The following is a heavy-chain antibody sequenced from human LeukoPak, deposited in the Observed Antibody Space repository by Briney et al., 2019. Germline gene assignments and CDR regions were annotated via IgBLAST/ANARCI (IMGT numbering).Heavy chain of an antibody. V-gene: IGHV4-4*07. J-gene: IGHJ2*01. Sequence: SETLSLTCTVPGGSISSNYRSWIRQPARKGLEWIGRIYTSGSTNYNPSLKSRVNMSLDTSKNQFSLNLSSMTAADTAVYYCARTVTVTTSWCYFDLWGRGTLVTVSS. CDR3: ARTVTVTTSWCYFDL. CDR2: IYTSGST. D-gene: IGHD4-17*01. CDR1: GGSISSNY.